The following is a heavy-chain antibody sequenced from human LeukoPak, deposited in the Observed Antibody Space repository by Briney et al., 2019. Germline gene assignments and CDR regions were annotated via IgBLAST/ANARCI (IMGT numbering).Heavy chain of an antibody. CDR3: ARERRSGSYYYFDY. D-gene: IGHD3-10*01. J-gene: IGHJ4*02. CDR1: GGSISSYY. CDR2: LYDGGST. V-gene: IGHV4-59*01. Sequence: SETLSLTCTVSGGSISSYYWSWVRQPPGKGLEWIGYLYDGGSTHYNPSLKSRVIISVDTSKNQFSLKLSSVTAADTAVYYCARERRSGSYYYFDYWGQGTLVTVSS.